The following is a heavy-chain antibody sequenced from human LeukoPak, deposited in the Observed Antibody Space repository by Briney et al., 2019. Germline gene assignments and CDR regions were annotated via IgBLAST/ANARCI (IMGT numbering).Heavy chain of an antibody. V-gene: IGHV3-21*01. CDR1: GFPFDTYG. J-gene: IGHJ4*02. Sequence: KSGGSLRLSCAASGFPFDTYGMHWVRQAPGKGLEWVSSISSSSSYIYYADSVKGRFTISRDNAKNSLYLQMNSLRAEDTAVYYCAREPPHLCSSTSCASDYWGQGTLVTVSS. D-gene: IGHD2-2*01. CDR2: ISSSSSYI. CDR3: AREPPHLCSSTSCASDY.